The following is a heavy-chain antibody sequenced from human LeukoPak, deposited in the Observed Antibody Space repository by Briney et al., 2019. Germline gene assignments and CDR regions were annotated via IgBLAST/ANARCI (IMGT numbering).Heavy chain of an antibody. CDR2: IYTSGST. D-gene: IGHD5-18*01. CDR3: ARDVSIQPPAYYMDV. CDR1: GGSISSGSYY. J-gene: IGHJ6*03. V-gene: IGHV4-61*02. Sequence: SQTLSLTCTVSGGSISSGSYYWSWIRQPAGKGLEWIGRIYTSGSTNYNPSLKSRVTISVDTSKNQFSLKLSSVTAADTAVYYCARDVSIQPPAYYMDVWGKGTTVTISS.